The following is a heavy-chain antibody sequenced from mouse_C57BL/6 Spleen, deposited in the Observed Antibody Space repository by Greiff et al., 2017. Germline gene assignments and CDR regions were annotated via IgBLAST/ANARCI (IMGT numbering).Heavy chain of an antibody. V-gene: IGHV5-4*03. CDR1: GFTFSSYA. J-gene: IGHJ1*03. CDR2: ISDGGSYT. CDR3: ARDSNYGELWYFDV. D-gene: IGHD2-5*01. Sequence: DVMLVESGGGLVKPGGSLKLSCAASGFTFSSYAMSWVRQTPEKRLEWVATISDGGSYTYYPDNVKGRFTISRDNAKNNLYLQMSHLKSEDTAMYYCARDSNYGELWYFDVWGTGTTVTVSS.